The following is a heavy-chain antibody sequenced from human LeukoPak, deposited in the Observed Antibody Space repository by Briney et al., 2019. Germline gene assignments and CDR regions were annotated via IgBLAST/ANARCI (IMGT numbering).Heavy chain of an antibody. CDR2: INHSGST. CDR3: ASITINRSSYYYYYMDV. Sequence: PSETLSLTXAVYGGSFSGYYWSWIRQPPGKGLEWIGEINHSGSTNYNPSLKSRVTISVDTSKNQFSLKLSSVTAADTAVYYCASITINRSSYYYYYMDVWGKGTTVTVSS. J-gene: IGHJ6*03. CDR1: GGSFSGYY. V-gene: IGHV4-34*01. D-gene: IGHD3-3*01.